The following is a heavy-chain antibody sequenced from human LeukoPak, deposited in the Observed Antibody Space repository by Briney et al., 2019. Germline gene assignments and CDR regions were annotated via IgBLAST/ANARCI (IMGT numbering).Heavy chain of an antibody. D-gene: IGHD6-19*01. V-gene: IGHV3-23*01. CDR1: GFTFSNYG. J-gene: IGHJ5*02. CDR3: ARARMYSSGGPGWFDP. CDR2: ITGSGGST. Sequence: GGSLRLSCAASGFTFSNYGLSWVRQAPGKGLEWVSGITGSGGSTYYADSVKGRFTISRDNSRNTLYLQMNSLRAEDTAIYYCARARMYSSGGPGWFDPWGQGTLVTVSS.